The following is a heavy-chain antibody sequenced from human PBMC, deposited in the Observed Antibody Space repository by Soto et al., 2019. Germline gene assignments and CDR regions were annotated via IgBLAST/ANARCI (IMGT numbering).Heavy chain of an antibody. J-gene: IGHJ4*01. CDR2: MYYSGST. CDR1: GDSISISSYY. Sequence: QLQLEESGPRLVKPSETLSLTCTISGDSISISSYYWAWIRQPPGKGLEWIGSMYYSGSTYNNPSLKSRVTMSVDTPKKQFSLILSSVTAADTAVYYCAAMLIVGATPYYFEYWEEGNLVTVSS. V-gene: IGHV4-39*01. D-gene: IGHD1-26*01. CDR3: AAMLIVGATPYYFEY.